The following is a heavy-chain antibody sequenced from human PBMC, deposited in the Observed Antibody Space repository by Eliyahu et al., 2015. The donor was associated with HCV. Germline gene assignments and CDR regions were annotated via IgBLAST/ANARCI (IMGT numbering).Heavy chain of an antibody. Sequence: EVQLVETGGGLIQPGGSLRLSCVASGLTVSSNYMNWVRQAPGKGLEWVSVLYTGGNTYYADSVKGRFTISRDNSKNTLYLQMNRLRAEDTAVYYCARYTEGAKVENWGQGTLVTVSS. CDR2: LYTGGNT. CDR3: ARYTEGAKVEN. D-gene: IGHD5-18*01. J-gene: IGHJ4*02. V-gene: IGHV3-53*02. CDR1: GLTVSSNY.